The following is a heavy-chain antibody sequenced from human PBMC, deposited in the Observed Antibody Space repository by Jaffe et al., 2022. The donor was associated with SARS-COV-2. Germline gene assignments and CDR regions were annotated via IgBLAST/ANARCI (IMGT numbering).Heavy chain of an antibody. J-gene: IGHJ4*02. CDR3: AKHRSIGQSGFVYFDY. D-gene: IGHD3-3*01. CDR2: IVGSGGST. CDR1: GFRFSSYA. Sequence: EVQLLESGGGLVQPGGSLRLSCAASGFRFSSYAMSWVRQAPGKGLEWVSIIVGSGGSTFYADSVKGRFTISRDNSKNTLHLQMNSLRAEDTAIYYCAKHRSIGQSGFVYFDYWGQGTLVTVSS. V-gene: IGHV3-23*01.